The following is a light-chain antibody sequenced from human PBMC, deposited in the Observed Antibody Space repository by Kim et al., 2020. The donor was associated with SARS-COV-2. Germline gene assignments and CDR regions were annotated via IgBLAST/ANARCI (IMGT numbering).Light chain of an antibody. V-gene: IGKV3-20*01. CDR3: KQYGSSFPYT. CDR2: GAS. CDR1: QSVSSSY. J-gene: IGKJ2*01. Sequence: EIVLTQSPGTLSLSPGERATLSCRASQSVSSSYLAWYQQKPGQAPRLLIYGASSRATGIPDRFSGSGSGTDFTLTISRLEPEDFAVYYCKQYGSSFPYTFGQGTKLEI.